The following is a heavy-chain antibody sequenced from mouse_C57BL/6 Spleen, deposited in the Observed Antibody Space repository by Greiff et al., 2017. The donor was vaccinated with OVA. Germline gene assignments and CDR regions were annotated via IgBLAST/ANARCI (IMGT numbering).Heavy chain of an antibody. V-gene: IGHV1-64*01. CDR2: IHPNSGST. CDR3: ARRGGWSGYFDY. D-gene: IGHD1-1*02. CDR1: GYTFTSYW. Sequence: QVQLQQPGAELVKPGASVKLSCKASGYTFTSYWMHWVKQRPGQGLEWIGMIHPNSGSTNYNEKFKSKATLTVDKSSSTAYMQLSSLTSEDSAVYYCARRGGWSGYFDYWGQGTTLTVSS. J-gene: IGHJ2*01.